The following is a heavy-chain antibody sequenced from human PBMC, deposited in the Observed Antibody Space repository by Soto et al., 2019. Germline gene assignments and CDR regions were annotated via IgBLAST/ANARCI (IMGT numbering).Heavy chain of an antibody. D-gene: IGHD3-3*01. CDR2: IVVGSGNT. Sequence: QMQLVQSGPEVKKPGTSVKVSCKASGFTFTSSARQWVRQARGQRLEWIGWIVVGSGNTNYAQKFQERVTITRDMSTSTAYMELSSLRSEDTAVYYCAAADYDFWSGPFDYWGQGTLVTVSS. V-gene: IGHV1-58*02. CDR1: GFTFTSSA. CDR3: AAADYDFWSGPFDY. J-gene: IGHJ4*02.